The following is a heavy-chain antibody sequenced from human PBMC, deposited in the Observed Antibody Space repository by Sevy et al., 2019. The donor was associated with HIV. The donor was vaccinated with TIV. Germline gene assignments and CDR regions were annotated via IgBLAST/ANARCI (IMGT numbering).Heavy chain of an antibody. CDR1: GDSVSSNSAA. J-gene: IGHJ3*02. CDR2: TYYRSKRHN. V-gene: IGHV6-1*01. Sequence: QSQTLSLTCAISGDSVSSNSAAWNWIRQSPSRGLEWLGRTYYRSKRHNDYAVTVKSGITINPDTSKNQFSRQLNTVTPEETAVYYCARGTDYYDSSGYYLLLRNDAFDIWGQGTMVTVSS. CDR3: ARGTDYYDSSGYYLLLRNDAFDI. D-gene: IGHD3-22*01.